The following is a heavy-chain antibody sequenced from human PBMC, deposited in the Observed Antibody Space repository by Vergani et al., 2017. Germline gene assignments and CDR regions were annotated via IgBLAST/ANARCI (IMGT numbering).Heavy chain of an antibody. CDR1: GFTFSSYS. CDR3: ARDLFYYDSSGYYSGFFDY. CDR2: ISSSSSYI. Sequence: EVQLVESGGGLVKPGGSLRLSCAASGFTFSSYSMHWARQAPGTGLEWGSSISSSSSYIYYADSVKGRFTISRDNAKNSLYLQMNSLRAEDTAVYYCARDLFYYDSSGYYSGFFDYWGQGTLVTVSS. J-gene: IGHJ4*02. V-gene: IGHV3-21*01. D-gene: IGHD3-22*01.